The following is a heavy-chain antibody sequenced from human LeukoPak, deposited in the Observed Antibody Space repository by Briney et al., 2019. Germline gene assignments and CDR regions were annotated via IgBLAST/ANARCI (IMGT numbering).Heavy chain of an antibody. CDR3: ARANGYSGYHFSDY. Sequence: ASAKVSCKASGYTFTGYYLHWVRQAPGQGLEWMGWINPNTGDTNYAQRFHHRATITRDTSVNTVFLELAGLRPDDTATYFCARANGYSGYHFSDYWGQGTLVTVSS. CDR1: GYTFTGYY. D-gene: IGHD5-12*01. CDR2: INPNTGDT. J-gene: IGHJ4*02. V-gene: IGHV1-2*02.